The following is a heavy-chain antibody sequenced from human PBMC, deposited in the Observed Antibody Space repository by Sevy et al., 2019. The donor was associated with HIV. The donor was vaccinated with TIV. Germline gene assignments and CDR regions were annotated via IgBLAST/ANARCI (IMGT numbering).Heavy chain of an antibody. J-gene: IGHJ4*02. Sequence: GGSLRLSCAASGFTVSSNYMSWVRQAPGKGLEWVSVFYSGGSTYYADTVKGRFTISRDNSKTTLYLQMNSLRAEDTAVYYCARVGYSYGYDYWGQGTLVTVSS. CDR2: FYSGGST. CDR3: ARVGYSYGYDY. V-gene: IGHV3-53*01. D-gene: IGHD5-18*01. CDR1: GFTVSSNY.